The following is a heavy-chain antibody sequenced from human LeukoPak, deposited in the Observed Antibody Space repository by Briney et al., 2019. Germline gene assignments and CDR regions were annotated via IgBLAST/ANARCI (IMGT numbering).Heavy chain of an antibody. V-gene: IGHV1-69*05. CDR2: IIPSFGTA. CDR1: GDTFSTYF. Sequence: SVKVSCKASGDTFSTYFISWVRQAPGQGLEWMGGIIPSFGTANYAQKFQGRVTTITDESTSTAYMELSNLISEDTAVYYCVGGSYSNAFDIWGQGTVVTVSS. D-gene: IGHD1-26*01. J-gene: IGHJ3*02. CDR3: VGGSYSNAFDI.